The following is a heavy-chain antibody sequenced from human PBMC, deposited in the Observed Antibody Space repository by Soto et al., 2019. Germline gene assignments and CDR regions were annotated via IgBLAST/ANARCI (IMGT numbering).Heavy chain of an antibody. CDR3: ARARDGYNSPYYYGMGV. CDR1: GGTFSNYA. CDR2: IMPMFDTA. V-gene: IGHV1-69*12. J-gene: IGHJ6*02. Sequence: QVQLVQSGAEVKKPGSSVKVSCKASGGTFSNYAISWVRQAPGQGLEWMGGIMPMFDTANYARKFQGRVTIHADESTSTAYMELSSLRSEDTAVYYCARARDGYNSPYYYGMGVWGQGTPVTVSS. D-gene: IGHD5-12*01.